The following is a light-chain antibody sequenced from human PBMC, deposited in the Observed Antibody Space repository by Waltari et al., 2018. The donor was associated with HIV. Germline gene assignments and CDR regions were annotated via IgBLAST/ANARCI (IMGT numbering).Light chain of an antibody. Sequence: QSVLTQPPSVSGAPGQRVTISCTGRRTNLGSNYDVNWYQPLPGTAPRLLICHHTSRPSGVPDRFSGSNPDPSASLVITGLQADDEAIYYCQSFDNRLSGSVFGGGTKLTVL. CDR1: RTNLGSNYD. CDR3: QSFDNRLSGSV. CDR2: HHT. V-gene: IGLV1-40*01. J-gene: IGLJ3*02.